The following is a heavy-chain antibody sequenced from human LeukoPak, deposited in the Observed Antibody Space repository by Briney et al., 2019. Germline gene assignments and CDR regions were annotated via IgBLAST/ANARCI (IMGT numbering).Heavy chain of an antibody. V-gene: IGHV1-69*13. J-gene: IGHJ4*02. Sequence: SVKVSCKASGGTFNSYAISWVRQAPGQGLEWMGGIIPIFGTANYAQKFQGRVTINADESTTTAYMELSSLRSEDTAVYYCARGATVLMVYATFYYWGQGTLVTVSS. D-gene: IGHD2-8*01. CDR2: IIPIFGTA. CDR3: ARGATVLMVYATFYY. CDR1: GGTFNSYA.